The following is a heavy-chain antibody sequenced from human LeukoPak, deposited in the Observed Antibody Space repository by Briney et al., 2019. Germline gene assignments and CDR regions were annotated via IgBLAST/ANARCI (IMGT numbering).Heavy chain of an antibody. CDR3: ARLPYCTNGVCSPAY. D-gene: IGHD2-8*01. V-gene: IGHV1-69*13. Sequence: ASVKVSCKASGGTFSSYATSWVRQAPGQGLEWMGGIIPIFGTANYAQKFQGRVTITADESTSTAYMELSSLRSEDTAVYYCARLPYCTNGVCSPAYWGQGTLVTVSS. CDR1: GGTFSSYA. CDR2: IIPIFGTA. J-gene: IGHJ4*02.